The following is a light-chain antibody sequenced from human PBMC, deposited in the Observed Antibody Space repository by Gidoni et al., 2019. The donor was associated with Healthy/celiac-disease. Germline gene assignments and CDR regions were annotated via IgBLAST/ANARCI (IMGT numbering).Light chain of an antibody. Sequence: PGERVTLSCRASQSVSSSYLTWYQQKPGQAPRLLIYGASTRATSIPARFSGSGSGTDFTLTISSLQPEDSAVYYCQQDYNLGYTFGQGTKLEIK. CDR3: QQDYNLGYT. J-gene: IGKJ2*01. V-gene: IGKV3D-7*01. CDR2: GAS. CDR1: QSVSSSY.